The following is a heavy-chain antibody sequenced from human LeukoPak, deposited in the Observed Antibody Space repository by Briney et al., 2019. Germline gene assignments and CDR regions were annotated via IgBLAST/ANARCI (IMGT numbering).Heavy chain of an antibody. D-gene: IGHD5-24*01. CDR3: AKDVGDGYNYPYYYYYMDV. CDR1: GFTFSSYA. Sequence: PGGSLRLSCAASGFTFSSYAMSWVRQAPGKGLEWVSAISGSGGSTYYADSVKGRFTISRDNSKNTLYLQMNSLRAEDTAVYYCAKDVGDGYNYPYYYYYMDVWGKGTTVTVSS. V-gene: IGHV3-23*01. CDR2: ISGSGGST. J-gene: IGHJ6*03.